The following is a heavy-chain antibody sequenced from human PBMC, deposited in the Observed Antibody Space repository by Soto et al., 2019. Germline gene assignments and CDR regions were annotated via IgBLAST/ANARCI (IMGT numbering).Heavy chain of an antibody. D-gene: IGHD3-9*01. J-gene: IGHJ4*02. V-gene: IGHV4-34*01. CDR3: ARGGPYYDILTGSDPHDY. Sequence: SETLSLTCAVYGGSFGGPYWSWIRQPPGKGLEWIGEINHSGSTNYNPSLKSRVTISVDTSKNQFSLKLSSVTAADTAVYYCARGGPYYDILTGSDPHDYWGQGTLVNVSS. CDR2: INHSGST. CDR1: GGSFGGPY.